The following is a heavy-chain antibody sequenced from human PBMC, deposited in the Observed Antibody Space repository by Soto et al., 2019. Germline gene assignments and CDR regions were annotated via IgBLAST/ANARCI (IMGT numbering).Heavy chain of an antibody. CDR3: ARAGCDGGSCYTLVGLRYGMDV. CDR2: ISYDGNNK. CDR1: GFTFSSYA. V-gene: IGHV3-30-3*01. J-gene: IGHJ6*02. D-gene: IGHD2-15*01. Sequence: QVQLVESGGGVVQPGRSPRLSCAASGFTFSSYAMYWVRQAPGKGLEWVAVISYDGNNKYYADSVKGRFTISRDNSKNMLYLQMTSLRAEDTAVYYCARAGCDGGSCYTLVGLRYGMDVWGQGTTVTVSS.